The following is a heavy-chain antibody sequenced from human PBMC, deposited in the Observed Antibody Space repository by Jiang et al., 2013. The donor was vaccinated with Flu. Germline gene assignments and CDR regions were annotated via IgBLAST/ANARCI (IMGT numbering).Heavy chain of an antibody. J-gene: IGHJ3*02. CDR2: TYYTGST. CDR1: GGSVSSGTYQ. CDR3: AKVVVITTTDAFEI. Sequence: PGLVKPSETLSLTCTVSGGSVSSGTYQWSWIRQPPGKGLEWIGYTYYTGSTNYNPSLKSRVTISVDTSKNHFSLNLSSVTAADTAVYYCAKVVVITTTDAFEIWGQGTMVTVSS. D-gene: IGHD3-22*01. V-gene: IGHV4-61*03.